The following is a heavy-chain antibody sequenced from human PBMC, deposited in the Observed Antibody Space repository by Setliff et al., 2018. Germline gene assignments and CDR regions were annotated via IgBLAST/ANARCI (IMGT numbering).Heavy chain of an antibody. J-gene: IGHJ4*02. CDR2: IRAYNGNT. Sequence: ASVKVSCKASGYTFTSYGISWVRQAPGQGLEWMGWIRAYNGNTNYAQKLQGRVTMTTDTSTSTAYMELRSLRSDDTAVYYCARVPGPGSSNLFDYWGQGTLVTVSS. V-gene: IGHV1-18*01. CDR3: ARVPGPGSSNLFDY. CDR1: GYTFTSYG. D-gene: IGHD6-13*01.